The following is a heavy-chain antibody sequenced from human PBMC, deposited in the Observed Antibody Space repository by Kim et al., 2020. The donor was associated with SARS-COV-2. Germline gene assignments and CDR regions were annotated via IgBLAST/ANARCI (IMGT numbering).Heavy chain of an antibody. J-gene: IGHJ2*01. Sequence: SETLSLTCIVSGGSIRSYYWSWIRQPPGKGLEWMGYISHSGCTHYNPSLKSRVTMSVVMSRNQFSLNLTSVTAADTAVYYCARDAYSGFWSGYSPYWYFDFWGRGTLVTVSS. D-gene: IGHD3-3*01. V-gene: IGHV4-59*13. CDR1: GGSIRSYY. CDR3: ARDAYSGFWSGYSPYWYFDF. CDR2: ISHSGCT.